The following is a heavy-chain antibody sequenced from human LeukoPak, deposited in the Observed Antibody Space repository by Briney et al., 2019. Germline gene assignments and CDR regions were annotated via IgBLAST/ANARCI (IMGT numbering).Heavy chain of an antibody. CDR3: ARTETPVVTFGFDY. Sequence: AGESLKISCKGSGYSFSSYWIGWVRQLPGKGLEWMGIIYPGDSDTRYSPSFQGQVTISADKSISTAYLQWSSLKASGTAMYYCARTETPVVTFGFDYWGQGTLVTVSS. D-gene: IGHD4-23*01. CDR1: GYSFSSYW. J-gene: IGHJ4*02. V-gene: IGHV5-51*01. CDR2: IYPGDSDT.